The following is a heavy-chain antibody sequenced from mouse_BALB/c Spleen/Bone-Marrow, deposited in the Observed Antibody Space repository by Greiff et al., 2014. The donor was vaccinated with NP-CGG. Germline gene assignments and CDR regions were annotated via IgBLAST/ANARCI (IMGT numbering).Heavy chain of an antibody. CDR1: GFNIKDTY. CDR2: IDPANGNT. J-gene: IGHJ2*01. Sequence: VQLQQSGAELVKPGASVKLSCTASGFNIKDTYMHWVKQRPEQGLDWIGRIDPANGNTKYDPKFQGKATITADTSSNTAYLQLSSLTSEDTAVYYCANYRYGYYFDYWGQGTTLTVSS. D-gene: IGHD2-14*01. CDR3: ANYRYGYYFDY. V-gene: IGHV14-3*02.